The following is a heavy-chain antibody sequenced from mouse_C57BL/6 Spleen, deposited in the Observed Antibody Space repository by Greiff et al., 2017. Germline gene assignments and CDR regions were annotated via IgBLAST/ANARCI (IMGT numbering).Heavy chain of an antibody. CDR2: IYPGDGYT. CDR1: GYAFSSSW. V-gene: IGHV1-82*01. D-gene: IGHD2-4*01. CDR3: ARDYDYDEGYFDY. J-gene: IGHJ2*01. Sequence: VKLQESGPELVKPGASVKISCKASGYAFSSSWMNWVKQRPGKGLEWIGRIYPGDGYTNYNGKFKGKATLTADKSSSTAYMQLSSLTSEDSAVYFCARDYDYDEGYFDYWGQGTTLTVSS.